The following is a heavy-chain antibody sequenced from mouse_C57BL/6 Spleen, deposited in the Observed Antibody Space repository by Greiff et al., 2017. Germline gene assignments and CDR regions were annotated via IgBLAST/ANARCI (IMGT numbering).Heavy chain of an antibody. CDR2: ISDGGSYT. CDR3: ARADYYGSSYRYFDV. J-gene: IGHJ1*03. CDR1: GFTFSSYA. Sequence: EVQRVESGGGLVKPGGSLKLSCAASGFTFSSYAMSWVRQTPEKRLEWVATISDGGSYTYYPDNVKGRFTISRDNAKNNLYLQMSHLKSEDTAMYYCARADYYGSSYRYFDVWGTGTTVTVSS. D-gene: IGHD1-1*01. V-gene: IGHV5-4*01.